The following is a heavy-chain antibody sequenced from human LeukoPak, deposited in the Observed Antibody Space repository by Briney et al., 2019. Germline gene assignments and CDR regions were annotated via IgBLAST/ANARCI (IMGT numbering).Heavy chain of an antibody. Sequence: GGSLRLSCAASGFTFSSNWMSWVRLAPGKGLEWGANIKEDGTETYYVDSVKGRFTISRDNAKNSLYLQMDSLRVEDTAVYYCAKEGRSLQTYWGQGTLVTVSS. V-gene: IGHV3-7*03. CDR2: IKEDGTET. CDR3: AKEGRSLQTY. CDR1: GFTFSSNW. D-gene: IGHD5-24*01. J-gene: IGHJ4*02.